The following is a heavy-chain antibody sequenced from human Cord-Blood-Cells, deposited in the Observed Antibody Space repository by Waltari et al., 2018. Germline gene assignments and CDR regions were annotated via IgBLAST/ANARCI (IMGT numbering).Heavy chain of an antibody. CDR3: ARSPVDTAMVFDY. Sequence: QVQLQESGPGLVKPSGTLALTCAVSGRSISSRSCCSWVRQPPGKGLEWIGEIYHSGSTNYNPSLKSRVTISVDKSKNQFSLKLSSVTAADTAVYYCARSPVDTAMVFDYWGQGTLVTVSS. CDR2: IYHSGST. CDR1: GRSISSRSC. V-gene: IGHV4-4*02. J-gene: IGHJ4*02. D-gene: IGHD5-18*01.